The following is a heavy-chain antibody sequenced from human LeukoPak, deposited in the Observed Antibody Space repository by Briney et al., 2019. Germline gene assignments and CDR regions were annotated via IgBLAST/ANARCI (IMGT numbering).Heavy chain of an antibody. V-gene: IGHV3-9*01. CDR3: VKDMSPMAGTRGDYYYYYGMEV. D-gene: IGHD6-19*01. CDR1: GFTFYDYA. Sequence: GGSLRLSCAASGFTFYDYAMHWVRQAPGKGLEWVSGISWESGSIGYADSVRGRFAISRDNAKNSLYLQMNSLRAEDTAMYYCVKDMSPMAGTRGDYYYYYGMEVWGQGTTVTVSS. CDR2: ISWESGSI. J-gene: IGHJ6*02.